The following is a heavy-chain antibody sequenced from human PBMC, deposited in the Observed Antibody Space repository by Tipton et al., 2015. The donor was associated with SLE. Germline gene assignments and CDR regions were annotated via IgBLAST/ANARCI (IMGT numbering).Heavy chain of an antibody. CDR2: INHGGST. J-gene: IGHJ5*02. Sequence: LRLSCAVYGGSFSRYYWSWIRQPPGKGLEWIGEINHGGSTIYNPSLKSRVTISVDTSKNQFSLKLTSVTAADTAVYFCARLNYDYIWGSYRPWFDPWGQGTLVTVSS. CDR1: GGSFSRYY. V-gene: IGHV4-34*01. D-gene: IGHD3-16*02. CDR3: ARLNYDYIWGSYRPWFDP.